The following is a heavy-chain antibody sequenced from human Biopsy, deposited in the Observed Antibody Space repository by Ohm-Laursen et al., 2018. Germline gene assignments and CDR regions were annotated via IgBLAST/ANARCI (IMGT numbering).Heavy chain of an antibody. D-gene: IGHD1-26*01. Sequence: VTLSLTCTVSGGPFGISSHYWLWIRQPPGKGLVWIGSIYSDDTTHYNASLQGRITISVDQPKNQFSLRLTSVTAADTAVYYCAKRDLSGTSPVWGQGTVVTVSS. CDR3: AKRDLSGTSPV. J-gene: IGHJ4*02. V-gene: IGHV4-39*01. CDR1: GGPFGISSHY. CDR2: IYSDDTT.